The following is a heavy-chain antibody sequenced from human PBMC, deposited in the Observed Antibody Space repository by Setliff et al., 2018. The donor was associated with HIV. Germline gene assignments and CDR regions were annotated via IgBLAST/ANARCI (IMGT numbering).Heavy chain of an antibody. D-gene: IGHD1-26*01. CDR1: GDSLGSYY. J-gene: IGHJ4*02. CDR3: APYSAGEGGRGY. CDR2: VHDSGGT. V-gene: IGHV4-59*01. Sequence: SETLSLTCIVSGDSLGSYYWSWIRQSPGKGLEWIGDVHDSGGTRYNPSRDSRVTISSDTSTNQFSLMLHSVTAAGTAVYYCAPYSAGEGGRGYWGQGRQVTVSS.